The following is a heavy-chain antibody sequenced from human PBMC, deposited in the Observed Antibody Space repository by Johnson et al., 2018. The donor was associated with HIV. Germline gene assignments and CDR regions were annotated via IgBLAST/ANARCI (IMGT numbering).Heavy chain of an antibody. D-gene: IGHD1-26*01. V-gene: IGHV3-20*04. J-gene: IGHJ3*02. Sequence: VQLVESGGGVARPGGSLRLSCEGSGFIFDEYDMSWVRQTPGKGLAWVSGISWNSGSLGYADSVKGRFTISRDNSKNTLYLKMNSLRAEATAVYYCASPSGSSRLAFDIWGQGTMVTVSS. CDR2: ISWNSGSL. CDR3: ASPSGSSRLAFDI. CDR1: GFIFDEYD.